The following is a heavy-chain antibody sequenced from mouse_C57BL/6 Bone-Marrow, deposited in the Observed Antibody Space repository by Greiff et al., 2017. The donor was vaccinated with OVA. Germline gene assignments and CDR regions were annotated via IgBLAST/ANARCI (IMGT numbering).Heavy chain of an antibody. J-gene: IGHJ3*01. Sequence: QVQLQQPGAELVKPGASVKLSCKASGYTFTSYWMHWVKQRPGQGLEWIGMIHPNSGSTNYNEKFKSKATLTVDKSSSPAYLQLSSLTSEESAVYYSARPRYDGACCAYWGHGTLVTVS. CDR3: ARPRYDGACCAY. V-gene: IGHV1-64*01. CDR1: GYTFTSYW. D-gene: IGHD2-12*01. CDR2: IHPNSGST.